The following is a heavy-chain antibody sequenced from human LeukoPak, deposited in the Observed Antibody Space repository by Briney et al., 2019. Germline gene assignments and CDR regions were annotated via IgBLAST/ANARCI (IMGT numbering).Heavy chain of an antibody. J-gene: IGHJ4*02. D-gene: IGHD3-3*01. CDR3: ARDLSPYYDFWSGYWY. CDR2: ISDSGANT. Sequence: GGSLRLSCAASGFTFSTYAMSWVRQAPGKGLEWVSTISDSGANTYYADSVRGRFTISRDNSKNTLYLQMNSLRAEDTAVYYCARDLSPYYDFWSGYWYWGQGTLVTVSS. CDR1: GFTFSTYA. V-gene: IGHV3-23*01.